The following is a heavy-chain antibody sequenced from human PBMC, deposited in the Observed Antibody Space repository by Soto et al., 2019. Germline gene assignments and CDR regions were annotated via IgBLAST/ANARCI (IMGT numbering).Heavy chain of an antibody. V-gene: IGHV1-69*01. D-gene: IGHD5-18*01. CDR1: GGTFSSYA. J-gene: IGHJ6*02. CDR3: ARDRHARGYSYGYYYYGMDV. Sequence: QVQLVQSGAGVKKPGSSVKVSCKASGGTFSSYAISWVRQAPGQGLEWMGGIIPSFGTANYAHKVQGRVTITADESTSTAYMELRSLRSEDTAVYYCARDRHARGYSYGYYYYGMDVGGQGTTVTVSS. CDR2: IIPSFGTA.